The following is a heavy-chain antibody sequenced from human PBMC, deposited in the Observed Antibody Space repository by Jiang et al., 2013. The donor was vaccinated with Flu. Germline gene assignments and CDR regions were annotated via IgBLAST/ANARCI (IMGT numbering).Heavy chain of an antibody. J-gene: IGHJ6*02. V-gene: IGHV1-18*01. Sequence: GAEVKKPGASVKVSCKASGYTFTSYGISWVRQAPGQGLEWMGWISAYNGNTNYAQKLQGRVTMTTDTSTSTAYMELRSLRSDDTAVYYCARDREYSYGYGYYYYGMDVWGQGTTVTVSS. CDR2: ISAYNGNT. CDR1: GYTFTSYG. D-gene: IGHD5-18*01. CDR3: ARDREYSYGYGYYYYGMDV.